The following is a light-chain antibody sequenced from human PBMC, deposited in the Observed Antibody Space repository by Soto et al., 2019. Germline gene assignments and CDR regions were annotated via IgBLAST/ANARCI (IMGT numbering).Light chain of an antibody. CDR3: QQYNSHWSWT. CDR1: QRINNW. Sequence: DIQMTQSPSTLSASAGDRVTITCRASQRINNWLAWYQQKPGKAPKLLIYQASNLESGVPPRFSGGGFGTEFTLTISNLQPEDFAMYYCQQYNSHWSWTFGQGTKVEIK. J-gene: IGKJ1*01. CDR2: QAS. V-gene: IGKV1-5*03.